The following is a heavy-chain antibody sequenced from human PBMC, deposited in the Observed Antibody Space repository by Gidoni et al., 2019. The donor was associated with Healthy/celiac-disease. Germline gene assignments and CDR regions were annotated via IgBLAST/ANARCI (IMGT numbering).Heavy chain of an antibody. D-gene: IGHD3-9*01. Sequence: EVQLVESGGGLVKPGGSLSLSCVASGFTFNCCTMNWVRQAPGKGLEWVSSITSSSSYIYYADSVKGRFTISRDNAKNSLYLQMNSLRAEDTAVYYCASYDILTDSLDYWGQGTLVTVSS. J-gene: IGHJ4*02. CDR1: GFTFNCCT. CDR3: ASYDILTDSLDY. V-gene: IGHV3-21*01. CDR2: ITSSSSYI.